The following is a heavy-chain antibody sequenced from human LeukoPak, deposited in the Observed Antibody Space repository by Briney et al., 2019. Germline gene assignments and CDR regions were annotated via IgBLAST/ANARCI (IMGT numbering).Heavy chain of an antibody. J-gene: IGHJ6*02. V-gene: IGHV3-23*01. CDR1: GFTFSSYA. Sequence: GGSLRLSCAASGFTFSSYAMSWVRQAPGKGLEWVSAISGSGGSTYYADSVKGRFTISRDNSKNTLYLQMNSLRAEDTAVYYCVEGVAPYYYYGMDVWGQGTTVTVSS. CDR2: ISGSGGST. CDR3: VEGVAPYYYYGMDV. D-gene: IGHD3-3*01.